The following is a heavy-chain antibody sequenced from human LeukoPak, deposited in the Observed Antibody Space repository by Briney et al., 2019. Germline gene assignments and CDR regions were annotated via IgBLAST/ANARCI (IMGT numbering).Heavy chain of an antibody. J-gene: IGHJ4*02. CDR2: IYYSGST. CDR1: GGSISSYY. V-gene: IGHV4-59*01. D-gene: IGHD4-17*01. CDR3: ARFIRGDYGTPSGFDY. Sequence: SETLSLTCTVSGGSISSYYWSWIRQPPGKGLEWIGYIYYSGSTNYNPSLKSRVTISVDTSKNQFSLKLSSVTAADTAVYYCARFIRGDYGTPSGFDYWGQGTLVTVSS.